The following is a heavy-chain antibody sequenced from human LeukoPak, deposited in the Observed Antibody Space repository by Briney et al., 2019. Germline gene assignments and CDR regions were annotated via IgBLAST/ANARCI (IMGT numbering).Heavy chain of an antibody. Sequence: SETLSLTCAVYGGSFSGYYWSWIRQPPGKGLEWIGEINHSGSTNYNPSLKSRVTISVDTSKNQFSLKLSSVTAEDTAVYYCARDRTIAAAGGAFDIWGQGTMVTVSS. CDR1: GGSFSGYY. J-gene: IGHJ3*02. D-gene: IGHD6-13*01. CDR2: INHSGST. V-gene: IGHV4-34*01. CDR3: ARDRTIAAAGGAFDI.